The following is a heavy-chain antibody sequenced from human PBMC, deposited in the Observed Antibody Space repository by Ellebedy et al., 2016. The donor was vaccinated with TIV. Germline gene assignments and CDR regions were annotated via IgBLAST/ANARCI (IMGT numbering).Heavy chain of an antibody. D-gene: IGHD3-10*01. CDR2: IYIGGST. Sequence: GESLKISCAASGFTVSSNYMSWVRQAPGKGLEWVSVIYIGGSTYYADSGKGRFTISRDNSKNTLYLQMKSLRAEDTAVYYCASSHLGELVNSPKPMDVWGQGTTVTVSS. CDR3: ASSHLGELVNSPKPMDV. V-gene: IGHV3-66*01. CDR1: GFTVSSNY. J-gene: IGHJ6*02.